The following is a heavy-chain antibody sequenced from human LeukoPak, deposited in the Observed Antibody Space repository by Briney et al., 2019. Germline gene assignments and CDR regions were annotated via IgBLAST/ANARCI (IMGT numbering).Heavy chain of an antibody. Sequence: PGGSLRLSCTASGFTFSSYDMHWVRQAPGKGPEWVAFISYDGSKKYFADSVRGRYTISRDNSERTLSLQMNSLRAEDTAVYHCAKVLTVGWVRRQRYGFDIWGQGTMVTVTS. CDR1: GFTFSSYD. CDR3: AKVLTVGWVRRQRYGFDI. V-gene: IGHV3-30*18. J-gene: IGHJ3*02. D-gene: IGHD4-23*01. CDR2: ISYDGSKK.